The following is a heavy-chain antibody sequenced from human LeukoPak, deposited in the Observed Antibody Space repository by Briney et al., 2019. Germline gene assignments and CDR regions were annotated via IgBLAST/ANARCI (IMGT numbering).Heavy chain of an antibody. Sequence: ASVKVSCKASGYTFTNYGLTWVRQAPGQGLEWMGWISAYSGNTNYAQKLQGRVTMTADTSTSTAYMELRSLRSDDTAVYYCARYYDSTGYYFLDYWGQGTLVTASS. CDR2: ISAYSGNT. V-gene: IGHV1-18*01. CDR3: ARYYDSTGYYFLDY. J-gene: IGHJ4*02. D-gene: IGHD3-22*01. CDR1: GYTFTNYG.